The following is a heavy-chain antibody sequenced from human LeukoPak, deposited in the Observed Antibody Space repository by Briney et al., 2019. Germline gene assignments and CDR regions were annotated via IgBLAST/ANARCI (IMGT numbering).Heavy chain of an antibody. CDR2: ISTGSSTI. CDR1: GFTFSPFS. V-gene: IGHV3-48*01. J-gene: IGHJ4*02. Sequence: PGGSLRLSCAASGFTFSPFSLNWVRQAPGKGLEWVSYISTGSSTIYYAHSVKGRFTISRDNAKNSLYLQMNSLRAEDTALYYCARGVGATGDFDYWGQGTLVTVSS. CDR3: ARGVGATGDFDY. D-gene: IGHD1-26*01.